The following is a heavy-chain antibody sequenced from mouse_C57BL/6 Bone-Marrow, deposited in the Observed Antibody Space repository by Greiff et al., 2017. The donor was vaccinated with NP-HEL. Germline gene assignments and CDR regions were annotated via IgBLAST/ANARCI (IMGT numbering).Heavy chain of an antibody. V-gene: IGHV3-6*01. Sequence: DVKLQESGPGLVKPSQSLSLTCSVTGYSITSGYYWNWIRQFPGNKLEWMGYISYDGSNNYNPSLKNRISITRDTSKNQFFLKLNSVTTEDTATYYCANYYGSSWGYFDVWGTGTTVTVSS. CDR1: GYSITSGYY. J-gene: IGHJ1*03. D-gene: IGHD1-1*01. CDR2: ISYDGSN. CDR3: ANYYGSSWGYFDV.